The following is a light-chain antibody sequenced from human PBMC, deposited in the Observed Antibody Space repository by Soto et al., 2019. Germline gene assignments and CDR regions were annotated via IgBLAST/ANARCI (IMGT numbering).Light chain of an antibody. CDR2: KAS. V-gene: IGKV1-5*03. J-gene: IGKJ1*01. CDR3: QPYHSHWT. Sequence: DIQMTQSPSTLSASIGSRFTITCRASQNIDTWLAWYQQTPGKAPKALMYKASSLESGVPSRFSGSGSGTEFTLTISSMTPDDFATYICQPYHSHWTFGQGTKVDIK. CDR1: QNIDTW.